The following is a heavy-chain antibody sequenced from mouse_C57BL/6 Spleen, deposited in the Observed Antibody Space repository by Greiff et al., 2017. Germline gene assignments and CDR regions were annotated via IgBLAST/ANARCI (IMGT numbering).Heavy chain of an antibody. D-gene: IGHD1-1*01. CDR3: TTEVATGDYFDY. V-gene: IGHV14-4*01. Sequence: VQLQQSGAELVRPGASVKLSCTASGFNIKDDYMHWVKQRPEQGLEWIGWIDPENGDTEYASKFQGKATITADTSSNTAYLQLSSLTSEDTAVYYCTTEVATGDYFDYWGQGTTLTVSS. CDR1: GFNIKDDY. CDR2: IDPENGDT. J-gene: IGHJ2*01.